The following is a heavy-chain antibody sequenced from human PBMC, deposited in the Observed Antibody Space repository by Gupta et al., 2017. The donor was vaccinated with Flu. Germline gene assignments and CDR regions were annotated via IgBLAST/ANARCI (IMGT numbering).Heavy chain of an antibody. CDR1: GYPFLNRT. CDR3: ARTGYCRSTICYHPLFDS. J-gene: IGHJ4*02. D-gene: IGHD2-2*01. Sequence: QVQLLQSGAEVKKPGASVRISCKASGYPFLNRTIHWVRQAPGERPEWMGWIIPDDGNTKHSQKFQYRVTITRDTPANTAYLELTNLKSEDTAVYYCARTGYCRSTICYHPLFDSWGQGTLVTVSS. V-gene: IGHV1-3*01. CDR2: IIPDDGNT.